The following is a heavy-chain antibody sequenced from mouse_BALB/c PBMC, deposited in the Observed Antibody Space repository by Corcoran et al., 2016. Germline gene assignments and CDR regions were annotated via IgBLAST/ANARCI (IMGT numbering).Heavy chain of an antibody. CDR3: ARAYYGNWVAMYY. J-gene: IGHJ4*01. D-gene: IGHD2-10*01. Sequence: EVQLQQSGAELVKPGASVKLSCTASGFNIKDTYMHWVKQRPEQGLEWIGRIDPANGNTKYDPKFQGKATITADTSSNTAYLQLSSLTSEDTAVYYCARAYYGNWVAMYYWGQGTSVTVSS. V-gene: IGHV14-3*02. CDR1: GFNIKDTY. CDR2: IDPANGNT.